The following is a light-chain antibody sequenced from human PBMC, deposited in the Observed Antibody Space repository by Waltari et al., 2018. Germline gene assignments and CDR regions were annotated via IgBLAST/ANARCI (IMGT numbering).Light chain of an antibody. V-gene: IGLV2-14*01. Sequence: QSALTQPASVSGSPGQSITISCTGTSSDVGGYNYASWYQHHPGKAPKLILYEVSNRPSGVSNRFSGSKSGNTASLTISGLQAEDEADYYCSSYTSSSTLVFGGGTKLTVL. CDR1: SSDVGGYNY. J-gene: IGLJ2*01. CDR3: SSYTSSSTLV. CDR2: EVS.